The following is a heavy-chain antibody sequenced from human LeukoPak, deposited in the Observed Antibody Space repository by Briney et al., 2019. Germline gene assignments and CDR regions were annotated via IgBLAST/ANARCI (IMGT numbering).Heavy chain of an antibody. CDR2: ISRSRTYI. V-gene: IGHV3-21*01. CDR1: GFTFSNYN. J-gene: IGHJ4*02. Sequence: GGSLRLSCAASGFTFSNYNMNWVRQAPGKGLEWVSSISRSRTYIYYADSVKGRFTISGDNAKNSLYLQMNSLRAEDTAVYYCAISYYDTSGPFDYWGQGTLVTVSS. CDR3: AISYYDTSGPFDY. D-gene: IGHD3-22*01.